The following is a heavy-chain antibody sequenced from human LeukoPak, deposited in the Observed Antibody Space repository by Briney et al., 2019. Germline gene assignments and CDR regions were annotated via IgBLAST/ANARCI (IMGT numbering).Heavy chain of an antibody. CDR2: ISSSSSYI. Sequence: GGSLRLSCTASGFTFGDYAMSWFRQAPGKGLEWVSSISSSSSYIYYADSVKGRFTISRDNAKNSLYLQMNSLRAEDTAVYYCARALGGQPSLADYWGQGTLVTVSS. D-gene: IGHD2-15*01. CDR3: ARALGGQPSLADY. J-gene: IGHJ4*02. V-gene: IGHV3-21*01. CDR1: GFTFGDYA.